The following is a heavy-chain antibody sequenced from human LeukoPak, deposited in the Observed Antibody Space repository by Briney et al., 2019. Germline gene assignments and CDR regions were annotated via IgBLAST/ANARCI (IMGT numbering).Heavy chain of an antibody. Sequence: GGSLRLSCAASGFTFTYYAMGWVRQAPGQGLEWASTISASGSTTYYADSVRGRFTISRDNSKNTLSPQMSSLRAEDTAVYYCAKARTPYNSGFDYWGQGTLVAVSS. V-gene: IGHV3-23*01. CDR3: AKARTPYNSGFDY. D-gene: IGHD6-19*01. CDR1: GFTFTYYA. CDR2: ISASGSTT. J-gene: IGHJ4*02.